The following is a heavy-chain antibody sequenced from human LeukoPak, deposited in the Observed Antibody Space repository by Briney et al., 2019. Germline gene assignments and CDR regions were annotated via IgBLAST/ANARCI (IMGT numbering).Heavy chain of an antibody. V-gene: IGHV1-69*13. CDR3: AREHNSGYDPYYFDY. Sequence: SVKVSCKASGGTFSSYAISWVRQAPGQGREWMGGIIPIFGTANCAQKFQGRVTITANESTSTAYMELSSLRSEDTAVYYCAREHNSGYDPYYFDYWGQGTLVTVSS. D-gene: IGHD5-12*01. J-gene: IGHJ4*02. CDR2: IIPIFGTA. CDR1: GGTFSSYA.